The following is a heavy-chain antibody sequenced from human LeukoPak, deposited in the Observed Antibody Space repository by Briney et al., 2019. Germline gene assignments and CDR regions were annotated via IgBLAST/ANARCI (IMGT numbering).Heavy chain of an antibody. CDR3: ARLKDDVTKFDY. CDR2: ISSSSSYI. CDR1: GFTFSSYS. J-gene: IGHJ4*02. V-gene: IGHV3-21*01. Sequence: GGSLRLSCAASGFTFSSYSMNWVRQAPGKGLEWVSSISSSSSYIYYADSVKGRFTISRDNAKNSLYLQMNSLRAEDTAVYYCARLKDDVTKFDYWGQGTLVTVSS. D-gene: IGHD2-8*01.